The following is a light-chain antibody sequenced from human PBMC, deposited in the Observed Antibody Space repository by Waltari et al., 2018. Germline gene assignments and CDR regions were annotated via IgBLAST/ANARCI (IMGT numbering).Light chain of an antibody. Sequence: DIQMTQSPSSLSASVGDRVPITCRASQSISSHLNWYQQKPGKAPKLLIYAASSLQSGVPSRFSGSGSGTDFTLTISSLQPEDFATYYCQQSYSTPPETFGQGTKVEIK. CDR1: QSISSH. CDR2: AAS. CDR3: QQSYSTPPET. J-gene: IGKJ1*01. V-gene: IGKV1-39*01.